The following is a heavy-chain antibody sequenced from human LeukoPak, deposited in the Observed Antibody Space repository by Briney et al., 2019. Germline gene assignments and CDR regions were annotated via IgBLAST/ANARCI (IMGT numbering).Heavy chain of an antibody. V-gene: IGHV1-18*01. CDR3: ARTIKVVVPAANYYYYGMDV. CDR2: ISAYNGNT. D-gene: IGHD2-2*01. J-gene: IGHJ6*02. CDR1: GYTFTSYD. Sequence: ASVKVSCKASGYTFTSYDINWVRQATGQGLEWMGWISAYNGNTNYAQKLQGRVTMTTDTSTSTAYMELRSLRSDDTAVYYCARTIKVVVPAANYYYYGMDVWGQGTTVTVSS.